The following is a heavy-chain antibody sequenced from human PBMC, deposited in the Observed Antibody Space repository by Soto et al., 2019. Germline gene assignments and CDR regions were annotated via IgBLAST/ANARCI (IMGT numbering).Heavy chain of an antibody. CDR3: ARREIQGPIDY. D-gene: IGHD1-26*01. Sequence: LSPTSIFSGTAIRNRNYNRTWSHQLPGEGLEWIGSMYYSGSTYYSPSLKSRVTISEDTSKNQFSLKLTSVTAVDTAVYYCARREIQGPIDYWGQGTLVNVSS. CDR1: GTAIRNRNYN. CDR2: MYYSGST. V-gene: IGHV4-39*07. J-gene: IGHJ4*02.